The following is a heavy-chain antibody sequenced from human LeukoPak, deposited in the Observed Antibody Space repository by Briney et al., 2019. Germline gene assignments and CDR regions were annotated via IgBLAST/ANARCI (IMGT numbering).Heavy chain of an antibody. CDR3: ARQQWLEQDAFDI. CDR2: IYYTGST. V-gene: IGHV4-59*08. CDR1: GGSISTYY. D-gene: IGHD6-19*01. J-gene: IGHJ3*02. Sequence: SETLSLTCTVSGGSISTYYWSWIRQPPGKGLEWIGYIYYTGSTNYNPSLKSRVTTSVDTSKNQFSLKLSSVTAADTAVYYCARQQWLEQDAFDIWGQGTMVTVSS.